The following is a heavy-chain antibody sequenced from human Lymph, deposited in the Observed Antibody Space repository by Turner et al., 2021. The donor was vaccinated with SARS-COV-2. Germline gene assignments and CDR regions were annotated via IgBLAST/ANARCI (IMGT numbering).Heavy chain of an antibody. D-gene: IGHD1-26*01. V-gene: IGHV1-69*10. J-gene: IGHJ3*02. Sequence: QVQLVQSGAEVKKPGSSVKVSCKASGGTFSTYVISWVRQAPGQGLEWMGGIIPILGIANYEQKVQGRVKITADKSKSTANMELSSLRSEDTAVYLCARRHSGNYDSFDIWGQGTMVTVSS. CDR1: GGTFSTYV. CDR3: ARRHSGNYDSFDI. CDR2: IIPILGIA.